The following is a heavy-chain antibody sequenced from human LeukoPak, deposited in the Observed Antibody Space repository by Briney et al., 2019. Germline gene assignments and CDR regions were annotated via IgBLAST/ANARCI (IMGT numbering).Heavy chain of an antibody. CDR3: ARLSGAEPTKLKPIDC. CDR1: RYSFTNFW. J-gene: IGHJ4*02. D-gene: IGHD1-14*01. CDR2: IYSGDSDT. V-gene: IGHV5-51*01. Sequence: GESLKISCKGSRYSFTNFWIGWVRQMPGKGLEWMGIIYSGDSDTRYSPSFQGQVTISADKSIYTAYLQWNSLKASDTAMYYCARLSGAEPTKLKPIDCWGQGTLVTVSS.